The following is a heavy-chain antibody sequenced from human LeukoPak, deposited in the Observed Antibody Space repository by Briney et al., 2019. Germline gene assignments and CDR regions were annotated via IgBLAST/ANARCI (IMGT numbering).Heavy chain of an antibody. J-gene: IGHJ4*02. CDR2: INSDGSST. CDR3: ARDLSEYGWFGELYY. Sequence: GGSLRLSCEASEFTFSRYWMSWVRQAPGKGLVWVSRINSDGSSTSYADSVKGRFTISRDNAKNTLYLQMHSLRAEDTAVYFCARDLSEYGWFGELYYWGQGTLVTVSS. CDR1: EFTFSRYW. D-gene: IGHD3-10*01. V-gene: IGHV3-74*01.